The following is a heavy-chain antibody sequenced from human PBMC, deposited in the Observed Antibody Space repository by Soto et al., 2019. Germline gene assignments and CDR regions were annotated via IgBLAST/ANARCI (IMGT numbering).Heavy chain of an antibody. D-gene: IGHD2-2*01. Sequence: SETLSLTCAVYGGSFRGYYWSWIRQPPGKGLEWIGEINHSGSTNYNPSLKSRVTISVDTSKNQFSLKLSSVTAADTAVYYCARGLIVVVPAAPLYAFDIWGQGTMVTVSS. V-gene: IGHV4-34*01. J-gene: IGHJ3*02. CDR3: ARGLIVVVPAAPLYAFDI. CDR1: GGSFRGYY. CDR2: INHSGST.